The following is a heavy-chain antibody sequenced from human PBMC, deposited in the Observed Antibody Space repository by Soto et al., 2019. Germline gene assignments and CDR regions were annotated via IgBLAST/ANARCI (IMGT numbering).Heavy chain of an antibody. CDR1: GGSISGYY. Sequence: ASETLSLTCTVSGGSISGYYWSWIRQPPGKGLEWIGYIYYSGTTSYNPSLNSRVTMSVDTSKNQFSLKVNSVTAADTAVYYCARFGAAAAHDDNWGRGVLVTVSS. J-gene: IGHJ4*01. CDR3: ARFGAAAAHDDN. CDR2: IYYSGTT. D-gene: IGHD6-13*01. V-gene: IGHV4-59*01.